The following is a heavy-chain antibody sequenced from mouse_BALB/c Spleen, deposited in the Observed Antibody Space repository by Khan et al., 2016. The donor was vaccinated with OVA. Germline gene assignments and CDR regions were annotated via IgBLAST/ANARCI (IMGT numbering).Heavy chain of an antibody. CDR2: ISYSGRT. CDR3: VRGRAY. Sequence: VQLQESGPGLVKPSQSLSLTCTVTGYSITSDYAWNWIRQFPGNKLEWMGYISYSGRTTYTPSLKSRISITRDTSKNQFFLQLNSVTTADTATYYCVRGRAYWGQGTLVTVSA. CDR1: GYSITSDYA. J-gene: IGHJ3*01. V-gene: IGHV3-2*02. D-gene: IGHD3-3*01.